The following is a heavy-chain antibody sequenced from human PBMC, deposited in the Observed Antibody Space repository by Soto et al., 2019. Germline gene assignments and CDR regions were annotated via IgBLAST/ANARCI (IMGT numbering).Heavy chain of an antibody. J-gene: IGHJ4*02. V-gene: IGHV4-34*01. D-gene: IGHD3-22*01. Sequence: QVQLQQWGAGLLKPSETLSLTCAVYGGSFSGYYWTWIRQPPGKGLGWIAEINHSGSTTSNPSLKSRLTISVDTSNNQFSLKLSSVTAADTAVYYCARCVPMKTFCLYWGQGTLVTVSS. CDR2: INHSGST. CDR3: ARCVPMKTFCLY. CDR1: GGSFSGYY.